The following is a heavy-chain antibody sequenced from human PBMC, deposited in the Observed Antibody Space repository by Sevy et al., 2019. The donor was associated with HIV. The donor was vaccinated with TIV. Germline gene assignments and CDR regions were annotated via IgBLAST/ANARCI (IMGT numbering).Heavy chain of an antibody. Sequence: GGSLRLSCAASGFTVSSNYMSWVRQAPGKGLEWVGRLRSKSDGTTTDYAAPVKGRFTISRDDSKNTVYLQMSGLEIEDTAVYYCITRPNYDSSGYYYPKFDHWGQGTLVTVSS. CDR2: LRSKSDGTTT. J-gene: IGHJ4*02. D-gene: IGHD3-22*01. CDR1: GFTVSSNY. CDR3: ITRPNYDSSGYYYPKFDH. V-gene: IGHV3-15*01.